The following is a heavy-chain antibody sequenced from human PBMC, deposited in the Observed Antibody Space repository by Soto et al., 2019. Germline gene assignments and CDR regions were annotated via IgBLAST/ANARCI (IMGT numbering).Heavy chain of an antibody. CDR2: IIPIFGTA. CDR3: ARGDSSGYYRAEYFQH. D-gene: IGHD3-22*01. J-gene: IGHJ1*01. CDR1: GGTFSSYT. V-gene: IGHV1-69*08. Sequence: QVQLVQSGAEVKKPGSSVKVSCKASGGTFSSYTISWVRQAPGQGLEWMGRIIPIFGTANYAQKFQGRVTITXXDXTXQAYMELSSLRSEDTAVYYCARGDSSGYYRAEYFQHWGQGTLVTVSS.